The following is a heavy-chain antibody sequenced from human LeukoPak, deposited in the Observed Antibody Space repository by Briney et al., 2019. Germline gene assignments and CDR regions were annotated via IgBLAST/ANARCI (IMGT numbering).Heavy chain of an antibody. J-gene: IGHJ4*02. CDR2: ISYDGSTT. D-gene: IGHD7-27*01. CDR3: ARERLGTATRLDY. CDR1: GFTFSSYA. Sequence: GASLRLSCAASGFTFSSYAMNWVRQAPGKGLEWVAVISYDGSTTYYADSVKGRFTISRDNSKNTLYLQMNSLRAEDTAVYYCARERLGTATRLDYWGQGTLVTVSS. V-gene: IGHV3-30-3*01.